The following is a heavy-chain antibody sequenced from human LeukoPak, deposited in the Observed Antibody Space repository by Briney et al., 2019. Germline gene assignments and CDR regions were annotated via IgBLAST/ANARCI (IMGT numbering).Heavy chain of an antibody. CDR3: TTDLYYDSSGYRKRIDY. Sequence: PGGSLRLSCAASGFTFSNAWMSWVRQAPGKGLEWVGRIKSKTDGGTTDYAAPVKGRFTISRDDSKNTLYLQMNSLKTADTAVYYCTTDLYYDSSGYRKRIDYWGQGTLVTVSS. CDR2: IKSKTDGGTT. J-gene: IGHJ4*02. D-gene: IGHD3-22*01. CDR1: GFTFSNAW. V-gene: IGHV3-15*01.